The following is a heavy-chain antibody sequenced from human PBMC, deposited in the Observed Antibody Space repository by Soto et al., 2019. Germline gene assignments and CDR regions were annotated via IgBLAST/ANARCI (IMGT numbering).Heavy chain of an antibody. Sequence: SETLSLTCTVSGGSISSSSYYWGWIRQPPGKGLEWIGSIYYSGSTYYNPSLKSRVTISVDTSKNQFSLKLSSVTAADTAVYYCARLGIVVVPAAIIRWFDPWGQGTLVTVSS. CDR2: IYYSGST. CDR1: GGSISSSSYY. CDR3: ARLGIVVVPAAIIRWFDP. V-gene: IGHV4-39*01. D-gene: IGHD2-2*02. J-gene: IGHJ5*02.